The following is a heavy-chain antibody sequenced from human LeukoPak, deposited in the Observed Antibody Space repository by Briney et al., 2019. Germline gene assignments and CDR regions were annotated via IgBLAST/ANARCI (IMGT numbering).Heavy chain of an antibody. CDR3: ARINAFDI. J-gene: IGHJ3*02. V-gene: IGHV4-59*01. CDR1: GGSISSYY. CDR2: ICYSGST. Sequence: PSETLSLTCTVSGGSISSYYWNWIRQPPGKGLEWIGFICYSGSTSYNPSLKSRVSISVDTSKNQISLKLSSVTAADTAVYYCARINAFDIWGQGTIVTVSA.